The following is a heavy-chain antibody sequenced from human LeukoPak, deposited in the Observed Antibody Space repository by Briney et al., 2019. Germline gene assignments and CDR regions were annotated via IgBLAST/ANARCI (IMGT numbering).Heavy chain of an antibody. J-gene: IGHJ4*02. CDR3: ARDMEDSSSWSINDY. Sequence: PGGTLRLSCAASGFTFSSYGMSWVRQAPGKGLEWVSSISSSSSYIYYADSVKGRFTISRDNAKNSLSLQMNSLRAEDTAVYYCARDMEDSSSWSINDYWGQGTLVTVSS. CDR1: GFTFSSYG. D-gene: IGHD6-13*01. CDR2: ISSSSSYI. V-gene: IGHV3-21*01.